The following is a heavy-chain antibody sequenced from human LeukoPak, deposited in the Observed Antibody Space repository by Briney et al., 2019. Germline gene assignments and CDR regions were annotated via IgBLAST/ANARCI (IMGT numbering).Heavy chain of an antibody. CDR3: ATETGDRGYFDY. CDR1: GYTLTELS. V-gene: IGHV1-24*01. Sequence: ASVKVSCKAAGYTLTELSMHWVRQAPGKGLGWMGGFDPEDGETIYAQKFQGRVTMTEDTSTDTAYMELSSLRSEDTAVYYCATETGDRGYFDYWGQGTLVTVSS. CDR2: FDPEDGET. D-gene: IGHD7-27*01. J-gene: IGHJ4*02.